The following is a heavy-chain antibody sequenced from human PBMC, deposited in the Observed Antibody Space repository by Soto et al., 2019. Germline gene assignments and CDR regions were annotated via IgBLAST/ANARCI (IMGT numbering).Heavy chain of an antibody. CDR2: IYTPGST. V-gene: IGHV3-53*02. D-gene: IGHD1-26*01. CDR3: ARGLVGSTTSFDY. CDR1: GFTVGSRY. Sequence: EVQVVETGGGLIQPGGSLRLSCAASGFTVGSRYMAWVRQAPGKGLDWVSTIYTPGSTYYADSVKGRFTISRDNSRNTVSLQMNSLRDEDTAVYYCARGLVGSTTSFDYWGQGTLVTVSS. J-gene: IGHJ4*02.